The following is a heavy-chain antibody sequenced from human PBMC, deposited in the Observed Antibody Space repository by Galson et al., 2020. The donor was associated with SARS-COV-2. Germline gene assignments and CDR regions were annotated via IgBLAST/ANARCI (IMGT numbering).Heavy chain of an antibody. Sequence: QLGESLKISCAASGFTFSRNGMHWVRQAPGKGLEWVAVISYDGSNKYYADSVKGRFAISRDNSRNTLYLQMNSLRADDTAVYYCVKGATVFDYWGQGTLVTVSS. J-gene: IGHJ4*02. V-gene: IGHV3-30*18. CDR1: GFTFSRNG. CDR2: ISYDGSNK. D-gene: IGHD1-26*01. CDR3: VKGATVFDY.